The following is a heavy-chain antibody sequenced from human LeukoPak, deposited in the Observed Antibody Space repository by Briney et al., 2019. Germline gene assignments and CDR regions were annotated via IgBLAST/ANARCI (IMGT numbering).Heavy chain of an antibody. CDR3: ARGHYGDYEGRYYFDY. CDR1: GGSFSGYY. CDR2: INHSGST. Sequence: SETLSLTCAVYGGSFSGYYWSWIRQPPGKGLEWIGEINHSGSTNYNPSLKSRVTISVDTSKNQSSLKLSSVTAADTAVYYCARGHYGDYEGRYYFDYWGQGTLVTVSS. V-gene: IGHV4-34*01. J-gene: IGHJ4*02. D-gene: IGHD4-17*01.